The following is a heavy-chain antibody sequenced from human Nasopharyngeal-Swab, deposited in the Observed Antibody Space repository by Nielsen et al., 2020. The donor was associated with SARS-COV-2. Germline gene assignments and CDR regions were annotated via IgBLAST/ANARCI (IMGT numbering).Heavy chain of an antibody. CDR3: ARGVKYCSGGSCYSPIYYYYYMDV. D-gene: IGHD2-15*01. CDR2: INHSGST. J-gene: IGHJ6*03. Sequence: WIPQPPGKGLEWIGEINHSGSTNYNPSLKSRVTISVDTSKNQFSLKLSSVTAADTAVYYCARGVKYCSGGSCYSPIYYYYYMDVWGKGTTVTVSS. V-gene: IGHV4-34*01.